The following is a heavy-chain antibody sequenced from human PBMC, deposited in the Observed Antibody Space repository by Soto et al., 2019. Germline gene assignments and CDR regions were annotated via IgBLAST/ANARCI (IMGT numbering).Heavy chain of an antibody. Sequence: HSCTAAGVTFSDYDVSGIRKTKGKGLEWVSYISSSGSTIYYADSVKGRFTISRDNAKNSLYLQMNSLRAEDTAVYYCARDPSSSSSPSYFDYWGQGTLVTVSS. J-gene: IGHJ4*02. V-gene: IGHV3-11*01. CDR3: ARDPSSSSSPSYFDY. CDR1: GVTFSDYD. D-gene: IGHD6-6*01. CDR2: ISSSGSTI.